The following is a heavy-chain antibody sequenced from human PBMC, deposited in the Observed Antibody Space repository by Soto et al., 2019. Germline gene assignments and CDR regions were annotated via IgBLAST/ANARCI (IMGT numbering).Heavy chain of an antibody. CDR2: IYPGDSDT. J-gene: IGHJ6*02. CDR1: GYSFTNYC. Sequence: GESMKISCRGCGYSFTNYCGGWVRQMTGKGLEWMGIIYPGDSDTRYSPSFQGQVTISADKYISTAYLQWSSLKASDTAIYYFARTAVTDKSTSDMDTWCQGNALTISS. V-gene: IGHV5-51*01. CDR3: ARTAVTDKSTSDMDT. D-gene: IGHD6-19*01.